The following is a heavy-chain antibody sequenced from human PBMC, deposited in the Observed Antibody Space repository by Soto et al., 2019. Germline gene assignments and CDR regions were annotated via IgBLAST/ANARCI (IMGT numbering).Heavy chain of an antibody. CDR3: ARDLEFRDGNISHLNY. CDR1: GGTFSSHV. J-gene: IGHJ4*02. Sequence: QVQLVQSGAEVKKPGSSVKVSCKASGGTFSSHVFNWVRQAPGQGLEWMGGIMPIIGTANYAQKFQGRVTITADESTITSYMRLSSLRSEDTAVYYCARDLEFRDGNISHLNYWGQGTLVTVSS. V-gene: IGHV1-69*01. CDR2: IMPIIGTA. D-gene: IGHD3-10*01.